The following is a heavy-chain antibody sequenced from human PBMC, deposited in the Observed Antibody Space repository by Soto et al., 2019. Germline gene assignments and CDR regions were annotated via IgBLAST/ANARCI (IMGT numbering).Heavy chain of an antibody. V-gene: IGHV1-24*01. CDR1: GYTITELS. D-gene: IGHD3-22*01. Sequence: EASVKVSCKVSGYTITELSMHWVRQAPGKGLEWKKGFDPEDCETIYAQKFQGRVTMTEDTSTDTAYMELSSLRSEDTAVYYCALSSPFTMMAYWGQGTLVTVSS. CDR3: ALSSPFTMMAY. CDR2: FDPEDCET. J-gene: IGHJ4*02.